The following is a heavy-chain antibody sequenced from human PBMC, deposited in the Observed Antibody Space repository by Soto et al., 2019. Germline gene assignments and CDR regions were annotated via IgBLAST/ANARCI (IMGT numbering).Heavy chain of an antibody. V-gene: IGHV1-46*03. Sequence: ASVKVSCKASGYTFTSYYMHWVRQAPGQGLEWMGIINPSGGSTSYAQKFQGRVTMTRDTSTSTVYMGLSSLRSEDTAVYYCARGFRYCSGGSCYSGAFDIWGQGTMVTVSS. J-gene: IGHJ3*02. D-gene: IGHD2-15*01. CDR2: INPSGGST. CDR1: GYTFTSYY. CDR3: ARGFRYCSGGSCYSGAFDI.